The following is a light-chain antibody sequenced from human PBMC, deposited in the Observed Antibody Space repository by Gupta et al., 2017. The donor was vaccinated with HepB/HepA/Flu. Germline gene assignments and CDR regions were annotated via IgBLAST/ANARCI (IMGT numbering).Light chain of an antibody. CDR1: QSVTSN. J-gene: IGKJ1*01. V-gene: IGKV3-15*01. Sequence: EIEMTQSPATLSVSPGERATVPCRASQSVTSNLGWYQQKPGQPPRLLIYGASNRAADTPDRFSGSGSGAEFTLTISSPQYEDFAVSYGQQDNYWWTFGQGTKVEIK. CDR2: GAS. CDR3: QQDNYWWT.